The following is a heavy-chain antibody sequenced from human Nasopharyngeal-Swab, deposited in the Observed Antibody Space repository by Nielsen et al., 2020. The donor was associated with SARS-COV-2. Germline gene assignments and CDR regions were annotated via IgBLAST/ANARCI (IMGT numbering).Heavy chain of an antibody. J-gene: IGHJ4*02. CDR2: IYSGGST. V-gene: IGHV3-66*01. CDR1: GFTVSSNY. D-gene: IGHD3-22*01. Sequence: GESMKISCAASGFTVSSNYMSWVRQAPGKGLEWVSVIYSGGSTYYADSVKGRFTISRDNSKNTLYLQMNSLRAEDTAVYYCARGCYDSSRWGQGTLVTVSS. CDR3: ARGCYDSSR.